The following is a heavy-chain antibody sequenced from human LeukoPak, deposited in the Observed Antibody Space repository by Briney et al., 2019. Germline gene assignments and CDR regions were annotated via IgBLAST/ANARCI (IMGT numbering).Heavy chain of an antibody. J-gene: IGHJ4*02. V-gene: IGHV1-2*04. CDR1: GYTFTGYY. CDR2: INPNSGGT. D-gene: IGHD3-3*01. CDR3: ARDGVGDYDFWSGYYFDY. Sequence: ASVKVSCKASGYTFTGYYMHWVRQAPGQGLEWMGWINPNSGGTNYAQKFQGWVTMTRDTSTSTVYMELSSLRSEDTAVYYCARDGVGDYDFWSGYYFDYWGQGTLVTVSS.